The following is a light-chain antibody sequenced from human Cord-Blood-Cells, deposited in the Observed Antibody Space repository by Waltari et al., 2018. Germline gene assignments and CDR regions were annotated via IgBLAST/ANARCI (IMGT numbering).Light chain of an antibody. V-gene: IGLV3-1*01. Sequence: SYELTPPPSVSLSPGQTPSITCPGDTLGGNTACWYQQKPGQSPVLVIYQDSKRPSGIPERFSGSNSGNTATLTISGTQAMDEADYYCQAWDSSVVFGGGTKLTVL. CDR3: QAWDSSVV. CDR2: QDS. J-gene: IGLJ2*01. CDR1: TLGGNT.